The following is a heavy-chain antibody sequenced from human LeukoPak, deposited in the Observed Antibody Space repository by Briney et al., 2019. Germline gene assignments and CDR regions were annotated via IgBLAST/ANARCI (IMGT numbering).Heavy chain of an antibody. D-gene: IGHD4-17*01. CDR1: GGSISSYY. Sequence: SETLSLTCTVSGGSISSYYWSWIRQPPGKGLEWIGYIYYSGSTYYNPSLKSRVTISVDTSKNQFSLKLSSVTAADTAVYYCAREWVGDYRYGMDVWGQGTTVTVSS. CDR2: IYYSGST. CDR3: AREWVGDYRYGMDV. V-gene: IGHV4-59*06. J-gene: IGHJ6*02.